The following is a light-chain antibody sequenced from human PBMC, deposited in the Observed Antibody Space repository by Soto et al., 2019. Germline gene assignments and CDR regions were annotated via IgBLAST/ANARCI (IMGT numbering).Light chain of an antibody. CDR1: QSISDS. CDR2: AAS. J-gene: IGKJ4*01. V-gene: IGKV1-39*01. Sequence: DIQMTQSPSSLSASVGDRVTITCRASQSISDSLNWYQHKPGTAPQLLIYAASSLQSGVPSRFSGGGSGTDFTLTISRLQPEDFVTYYCQQSFNFPATFGGGTKVEIK. CDR3: QQSFNFPAT.